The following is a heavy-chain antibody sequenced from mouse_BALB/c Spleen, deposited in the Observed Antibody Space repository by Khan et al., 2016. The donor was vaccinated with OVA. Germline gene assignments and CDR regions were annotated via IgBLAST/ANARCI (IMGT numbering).Heavy chain of an antibody. CDR2: ISYSGST. Sequence: EVQLQESGPGLVKPSQSLSLTCTVTGYSITSGYGWNWIRQFPGNKLEWMGYISYSGSTKYNQTLKSRISITRDTSKNQFFLQLNSVTTEDTATYYCARTARIKYWGQGTTLTVSS. D-gene: IGHD1-2*01. CDR3: ARTARIKY. J-gene: IGHJ2*01. CDR1: GYSITSGYG. V-gene: IGHV3-2*02.